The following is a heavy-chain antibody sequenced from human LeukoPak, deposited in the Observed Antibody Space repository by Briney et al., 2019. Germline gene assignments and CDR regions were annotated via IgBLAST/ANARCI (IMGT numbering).Heavy chain of an antibody. Sequence: GGSLRLSCAASGFTFSSYEMNWVRQAPGKGLVWVSYISSSGSTIYYADSVKGRFTISRDNAKNSLYLQMNSLRAEDTAVYYCARDGRGIAAAGTLDYWGQGTLVTVSS. CDR3: ARDGRGIAAAGTLDY. V-gene: IGHV3-48*03. CDR1: GFTFSSYE. J-gene: IGHJ4*02. D-gene: IGHD6-13*01. CDR2: ISSSGSTI.